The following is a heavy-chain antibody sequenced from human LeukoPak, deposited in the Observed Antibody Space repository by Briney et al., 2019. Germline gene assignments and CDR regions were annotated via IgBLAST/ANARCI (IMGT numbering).Heavy chain of an antibody. V-gene: IGHV3-74*01. CDR2: INSDGSST. CDR3: ARSSIAAAGLDYYGMDA. J-gene: IGHJ6*02. CDR1: GFTFSSYW. Sequence: GGSLRLSCAASGFTFSSYWMHWVRQAPGKGLVWVSRINSDGSSTSYADSVKGRFTISRDNAKNTLYLQMNSLRAEDTAVYYCARSSIAAAGLDYYGMDAWGQGTTVTVSS. D-gene: IGHD6-13*01.